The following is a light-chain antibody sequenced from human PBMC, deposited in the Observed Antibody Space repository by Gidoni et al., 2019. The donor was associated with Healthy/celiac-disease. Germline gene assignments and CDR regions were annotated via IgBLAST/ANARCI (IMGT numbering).Light chain of an antibody. CDR2: EVS. Sequence: QSALTQPASVSGFPGQSITISCTGTRRAVGSYNLVSWYQQHAGKAPKLMIYEVSKRPSGVSNRFSGSKSGNTASLTISGLQAEDEADYYCCSYAGSSTWVFGGGTKLTVL. J-gene: IGLJ3*02. CDR3: CSYAGSSTWV. CDR1: RRAVGSYNL. V-gene: IGLV2-23*02.